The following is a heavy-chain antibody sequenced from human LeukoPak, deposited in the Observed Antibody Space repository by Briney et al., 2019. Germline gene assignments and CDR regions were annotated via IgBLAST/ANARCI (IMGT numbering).Heavy chain of an antibody. CDR2: VHGDGGLT. D-gene: IGHD5-24*01. V-gene: IGHV3-74*01. Sequence: GGSLRLSCAASGFAFNKYWMHWVRQAPGKGLVWVSRVHGDGGLTHYAASVKGRFTISRDNAKNMLYLQMHSLRAEDTALYFCVRDGDDYNFDYWGQGSLVTVSS. CDR3: VRDGDDYNFDY. J-gene: IGHJ4*02. CDR1: GFAFNKYW.